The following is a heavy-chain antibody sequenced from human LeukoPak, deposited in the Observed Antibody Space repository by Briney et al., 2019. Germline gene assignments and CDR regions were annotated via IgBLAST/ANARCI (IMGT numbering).Heavy chain of an antibody. Sequence: PGGSLRLSCAASGFTFSSYSMNWVRQAPGKGLVWVSSISSSSSYIYYADSVKGRFTISRDNAKNSLYLQMNSLRVEDTAVYYCAADCSSTSCPHFFDYWGQGTLVTVSS. D-gene: IGHD2-2*01. J-gene: IGHJ4*02. V-gene: IGHV3-21*01. CDR3: AADCSSTSCPHFFDY. CDR1: GFTFSSYS. CDR2: ISSSSSYI.